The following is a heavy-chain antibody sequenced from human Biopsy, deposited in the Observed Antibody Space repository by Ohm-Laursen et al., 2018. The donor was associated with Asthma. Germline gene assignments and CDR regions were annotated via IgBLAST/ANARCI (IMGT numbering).Heavy chain of an antibody. CDR1: GYTFTSYA. Sequence: GASVKVSCKASGYTFTSYAMHWVRQAPGQRLEWVGWINAGNGNTKYSQKFQGRVTITRDTSASTAYMELSSLRSEDTAVYYCARDCMLGYCSGGPLGKGAFDPWGQGTLVTVSS. J-gene: IGHJ5*02. D-gene: IGHD2-15*01. CDR3: ARDCMLGYCSGGPLGKGAFDP. V-gene: IGHV1-3*01. CDR2: INAGNGNT.